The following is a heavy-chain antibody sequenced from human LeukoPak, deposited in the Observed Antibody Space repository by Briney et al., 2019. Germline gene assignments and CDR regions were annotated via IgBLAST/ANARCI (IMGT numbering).Heavy chain of an antibody. Sequence: ASVKVSCKVSGYTLTELSMHWVRQAPGKGLEWMGGFDPEDGETIYAQKFQGRVTMTEDTSTDTAYMELSSLRSEDTAVYYCAPAPPGFNFGAYDFDYWGQGTLVTVSS. CDR1: GYTLTELS. J-gene: IGHJ4*02. CDR3: APAPPGFNFGAYDFDY. CDR2: FDPEDGET. D-gene: IGHD4/OR15-4a*01. V-gene: IGHV1-24*01.